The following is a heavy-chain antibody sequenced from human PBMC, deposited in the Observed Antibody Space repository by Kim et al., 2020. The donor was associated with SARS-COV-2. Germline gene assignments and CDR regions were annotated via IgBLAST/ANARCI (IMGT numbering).Heavy chain of an antibody. D-gene: IGHD1-1*01. J-gene: IGHJ4*02. Sequence: SVKVSCKASGGTFSSYAISWVRQAPGQGLEWMGGIIPIFGTANYAQKFQGRVTITADESTSTAYMELSSLRSEDTAVYYCARAPLESGTPHYYFDYWGQGTLVTVSS. CDR3: ARAPLESGTPHYYFDY. V-gene: IGHV1-69*13. CDR1: GGTFSSYA. CDR2: IIPIFGTA.